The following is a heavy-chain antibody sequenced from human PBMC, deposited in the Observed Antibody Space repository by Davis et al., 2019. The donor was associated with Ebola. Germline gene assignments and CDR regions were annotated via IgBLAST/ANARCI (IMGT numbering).Heavy chain of an antibody. D-gene: IGHD2-15*01. CDR3: ARAGCSGGSCYSVFSDY. J-gene: IGHJ4*02. Sequence: PGGSLRLSCAASGFTFDDYGMSWVRHAPGKGLEWVSGINWNGGSTGYADSVKGRFTISRDNAKNSLYLQMNSLRAEDTALYYCARAGCSGGSCYSVFSDYWGQGTLVTVSS. CDR2: INWNGGST. CDR1: GFTFDDYG. V-gene: IGHV3-20*04.